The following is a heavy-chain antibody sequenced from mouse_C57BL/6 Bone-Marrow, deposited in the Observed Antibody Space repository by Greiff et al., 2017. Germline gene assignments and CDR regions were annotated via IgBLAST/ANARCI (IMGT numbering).Heavy chain of an antibody. CDR3: AKDDYYYGSSYYFDY. V-gene: IGHV1-81*01. J-gene: IGHJ2*01. Sequence: VQLQQSGAELARPGASVKLSCKASGYTFTSYGISWVKQRTGQGLEWIGEIYPRSGNTYYNEKFKGKATLTADKSSSTAYMELRSLTSEDSAVYVCAKDDYYYGSSYYFDYWGQGTTLTVSS. CDR1: GYTFTSYG. CDR2: IYPRSGNT. D-gene: IGHD1-1*01.